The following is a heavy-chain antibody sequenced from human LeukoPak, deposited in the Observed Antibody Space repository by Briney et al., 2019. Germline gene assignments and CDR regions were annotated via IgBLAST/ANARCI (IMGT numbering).Heavy chain of an antibody. J-gene: IGHJ4*02. CDR2: ISGSGDST. CDR1: GFTFSSYA. D-gene: IGHD3-3*01. V-gene: IGHV3-23*01. CDR3: AKDVAISGVVIT. Sequence: GGSLRLSCAASGFTFSSYAMSWVRQAPGKGLEWVSGISGSGDSTYFADSVRGRFTISRDNSKNTLYLQMNSLRAEDTAVYYCAKDVAISGVVITWGQGTLVTVSS.